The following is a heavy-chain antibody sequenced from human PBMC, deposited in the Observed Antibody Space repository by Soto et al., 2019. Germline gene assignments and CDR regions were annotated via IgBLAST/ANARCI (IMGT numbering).Heavy chain of an antibody. J-gene: IGHJ4*02. V-gene: IGHV3-30*18. CDR3: AKDGRNYVSPPNWIEN. CDR1: GFTFSSNG. D-gene: IGHD1-7*01. CDR2: ISYDGSNK. Sequence: VQLVESGGGVVQPGRSLRLSCAASGFTFSSNGMHWVRQAPGKGLEWVAVISYDGSNKYYADSVKGRFTISRDNSKNTLYLQMNSLRAEDTAVYYCAKDGRNYVSPPNWIENWGQGTLVTVSS.